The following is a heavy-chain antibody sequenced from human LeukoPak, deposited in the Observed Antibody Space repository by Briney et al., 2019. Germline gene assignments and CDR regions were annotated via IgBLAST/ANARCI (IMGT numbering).Heavy chain of an antibody. V-gene: IGHV3-21*01. CDR1: GFTFSSYS. D-gene: IGHD3-3*01. CDR2: ISSSSSYI. J-gene: IGHJ5*02. CDR3: ARDLGYDFWSGYRNWFDP. Sequence: GGSLRLSCAASGFTFSSYSMNWVRQAPGKGLEWVSSISSSSSYIYYADSVKGRFTIPRDNAKNSLYLQMNSLRAEDTAVYYCARDLGYDFWSGYRNWFDPWGQGTLVTVSS.